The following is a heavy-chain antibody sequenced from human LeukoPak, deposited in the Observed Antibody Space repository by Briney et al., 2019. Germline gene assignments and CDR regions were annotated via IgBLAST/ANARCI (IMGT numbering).Heavy chain of an antibody. D-gene: IGHD3-10*01. CDR2: IYYSGST. J-gene: IGHJ4*02. CDR3: ARQGMWFGELNFDY. CDR1: GGSISSSSYY. V-gene: IGHV4-39*01. Sequence: SETLSLTCTASGGSISSSSYYWGWIRQPPGKGLEWIGSIYYSGSTYYNPSLKSRVTISVDTSKNQFSLKLSSVTAADTAVYYCARQGMWFGELNFDYWGQGTLVTVSS.